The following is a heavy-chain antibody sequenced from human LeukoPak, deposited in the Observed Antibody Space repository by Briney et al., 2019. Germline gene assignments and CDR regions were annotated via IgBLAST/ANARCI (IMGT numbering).Heavy chain of an antibody. D-gene: IGHD6-13*01. CDR2: ISYDGSNK. J-gene: IGHJ4*02. Sequence: GGSLRLSCAASGFIFSSYAIHWVRQAPGKGLEWVAVISYDGSNKYYADSVKGRFTISRDNAKISLYLQMNSLRAEDTALYHCARTIAAAGRGYYFDYWGQGTLVTVSS. CDR1: GFIFSSYA. V-gene: IGHV3-30*04. CDR3: ARTIAAAGRGYYFDY.